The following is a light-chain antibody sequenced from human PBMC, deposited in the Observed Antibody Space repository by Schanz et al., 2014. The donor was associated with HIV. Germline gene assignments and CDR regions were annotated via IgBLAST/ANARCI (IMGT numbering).Light chain of an antibody. CDR1: QSVSSY. V-gene: IGKV3-11*01. CDR3: QQRSDWPLT. Sequence: EIVLTQSPATLSLSPGERATLSCRASQSVSSYLAWYQQKPGQAPRLLIYAASSRATGIPARFSGSGSGTEFTLTISRLEPEDSAVYYCQQRSDWPLTFGGGTKVEIK. J-gene: IGKJ4*01. CDR2: AAS.